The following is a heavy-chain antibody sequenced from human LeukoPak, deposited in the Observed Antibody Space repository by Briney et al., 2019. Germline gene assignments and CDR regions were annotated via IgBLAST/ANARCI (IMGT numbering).Heavy chain of an antibody. J-gene: IGHJ4*02. D-gene: IGHD3-10*01. Sequence: GGSLRLSCAASGLTFSSYAMHWVRQAPGKGLEWVAIISYDGSNEYYSDSVKGRLTISRDNSKNTLYLQMNSLRAEDTAVYYCARAPVIPMVRGSSDYYFDYWGQGTLVTVSS. V-gene: IGHV3-30-3*01. CDR3: ARAPVIPMVRGSSDYYFDY. CDR2: ISYDGSNE. CDR1: GLTFSSYA.